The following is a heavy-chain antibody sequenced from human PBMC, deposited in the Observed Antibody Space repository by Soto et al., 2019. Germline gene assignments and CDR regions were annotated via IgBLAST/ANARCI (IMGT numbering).Heavy chain of an antibody. D-gene: IGHD2-2*01. Sequence: GASVKVSCKASGYTFTSYGISGVRQAPGQGLEWMGWISAYKGNTNYAQKLQGRVTMTTDTSTSTAYMELRSLRSDDTAVYYCARDKSAVYCSSTSCPRPYYYCIDVWGQGTTVTVSS. V-gene: IGHV1-18*04. CDR2: ISAYKGNT. CDR1: GYTFTSYG. J-gene: IGHJ6*02. CDR3: ARDKSAVYCSSTSCPRPYYYCIDV.